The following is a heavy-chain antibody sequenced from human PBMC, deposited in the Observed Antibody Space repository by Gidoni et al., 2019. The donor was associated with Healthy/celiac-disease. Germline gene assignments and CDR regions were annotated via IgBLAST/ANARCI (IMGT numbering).Heavy chain of an antibody. V-gene: IGHV3-23*01. CDR1: GFTLRSNA. D-gene: IGHD2-15*01. CDR3: AKALRVEVAASYCYYGMDV. Sequence: EVQLLESGGGLVQPGGSLSPSCAASGFTLRSNAMSWVRQAPGKGLEWVSAISGSGGSTYYADSVKGRFTISRDNSKNTRYLQMNSLRAEDTAVYYCAKALRVEVAASYCYYGMDVWGQGTTVTVSS. CDR2: ISGSGGST. J-gene: IGHJ6*02.